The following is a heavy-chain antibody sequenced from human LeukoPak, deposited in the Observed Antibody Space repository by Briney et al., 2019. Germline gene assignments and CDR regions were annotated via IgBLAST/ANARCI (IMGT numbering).Heavy chain of an antibody. J-gene: IGHJ4*02. CDR3: ANWGYGYNYTLDC. CDR1: IYIHSIQD. V-gene: IGHV3-48*03. CDR2: ISSSGSTI. D-gene: IGHD5-12*01. Sequence: PGGSLRLFCASSIYIHSIQDLKGVPQAPGKGLEWVSYISSSGSTIYYADSVKGRFTISRDNAKNSLYLQMNSLRAEDTAVYYCANWGYGYNYTLDCWGGGTLVTVSS.